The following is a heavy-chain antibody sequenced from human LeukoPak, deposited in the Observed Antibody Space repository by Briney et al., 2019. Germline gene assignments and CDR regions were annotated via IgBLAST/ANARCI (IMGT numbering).Heavy chain of an antibody. CDR1: GFTFSDYY. CDR2: ISSSTYT. D-gene: IGHD1-26*01. CDR3: ARISGSYVFDY. J-gene: IGHJ4*02. V-gene: IGHV3-11*03. Sequence: GGSLRLSCAASGFTFSDYYMSWIRQAPGKGLEWISYISSSTYTNYADSVKGRFTIPRDNAKNSMYLQMSSLRAEDTAVYYCARISGSYVFDYWGQGTLVTISS.